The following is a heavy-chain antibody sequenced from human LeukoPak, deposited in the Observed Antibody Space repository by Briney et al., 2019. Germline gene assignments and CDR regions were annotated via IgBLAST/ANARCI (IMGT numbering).Heavy chain of an antibody. CDR2: ISGSGGST. CDR1: GFTFSSYA. D-gene: IGHD5-12*01. V-gene: IGHV3-23*01. J-gene: IGHJ4*02. Sequence: GGSLRLSCAVSGFTFSSYAMSWVRQAPGKGLEWVSAISGSGGSTYYADSVKGRFTISRDNSKNTLYLQMNSLRAEDTAVYYCAKGSIVATSINDYWGQGTLVTVSS. CDR3: AKGSIVATSINDY.